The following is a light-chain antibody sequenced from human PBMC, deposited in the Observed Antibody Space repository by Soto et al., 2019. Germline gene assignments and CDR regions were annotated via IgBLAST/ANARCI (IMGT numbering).Light chain of an antibody. V-gene: IGKV3-20*01. CDR2: AAS. J-gene: IGKJ1*01. CDR3: QHYSSSPKT. CDR1: QSVSKY. Sequence: VLALAPGTPALSPGERATLFCRASQSVSKYLGWYQQKPGQAPRLLIYAASNRATGIPDRFSGSGSGTDFALTIRRLEPEDFAVYYCQHYSSSPKTFGQGTKVDIK.